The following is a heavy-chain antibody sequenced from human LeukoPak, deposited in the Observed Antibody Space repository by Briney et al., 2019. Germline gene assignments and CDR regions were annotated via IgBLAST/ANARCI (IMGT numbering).Heavy chain of an antibody. CDR2: INHSGST. Sequence: PSETLSLTCAVYGGSFSGYYWSWIRQPPGKGLEWIGGINHSGSTNYNPSLKSRVTISVDTSKNQFSLELSSVTAADTAVYYCARGSAYYGSGSYPNFDYWGQGTLVTVSS. CDR3: ARGSAYYGSGSYPNFDY. J-gene: IGHJ4*02. D-gene: IGHD3-10*01. V-gene: IGHV4-34*01. CDR1: GGSFSGYY.